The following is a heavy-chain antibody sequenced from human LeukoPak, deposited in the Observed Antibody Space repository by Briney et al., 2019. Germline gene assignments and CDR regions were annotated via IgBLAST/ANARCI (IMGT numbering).Heavy chain of an antibody. J-gene: IGHJ4*02. CDR2: INHSGST. Sequence: KSSETLSLTCAVYGGSFSDYYWSWIRQPPGKGLEWIGEINHSGSTNYNPSLKSRVTISVDTSKNQFSLKLSSVTAADTAVYYCARGLWSSSDYYFDYWGQGTLVTVSS. CDR1: GGSFSDYY. V-gene: IGHV4-34*01. CDR3: ARGLWSSSDYYFDY. D-gene: IGHD6-6*01.